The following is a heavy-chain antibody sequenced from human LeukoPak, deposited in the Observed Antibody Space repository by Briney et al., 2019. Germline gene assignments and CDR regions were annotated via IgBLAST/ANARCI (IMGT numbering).Heavy chain of an antibody. CDR1: GFTFSSYW. D-gene: IGHD3-9*01. V-gene: IGHV3-7*01. CDR2: IKQDGSEK. J-gene: IGHJ4*02. Sequence: GGSLRLSCAASGFTFSSYWMSWVRQAPGKGLEWVSNIKQDGSEKYYVDSVKGRFTISRDNAKNSLYLQMNSLRAEDTAVYYCATPYYDILTGYSYYFDYWGQGTLVTVSS. CDR3: ATPYYDILTGYSYYFDY.